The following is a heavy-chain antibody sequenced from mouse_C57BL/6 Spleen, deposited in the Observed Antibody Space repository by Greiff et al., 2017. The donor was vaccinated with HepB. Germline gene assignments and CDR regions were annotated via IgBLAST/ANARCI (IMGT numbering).Heavy chain of an antibody. Sequence: QVQLQQSGAELVRPGASVTLSCKASGYTFTDYEMHWVKQTPVHGLEWIGAIDPETGGTAYNQKFKGKAILTADKSSSTAYMELRSLTSEDSAVYYCTRSDGDGDFDYWGQGTTLTVSS. V-gene: IGHV1-15*01. J-gene: IGHJ2*01. CDR2: IDPETGGT. CDR3: TRSDGDGDFDY. D-gene: IGHD2-13*01. CDR1: GYTFTDYE.